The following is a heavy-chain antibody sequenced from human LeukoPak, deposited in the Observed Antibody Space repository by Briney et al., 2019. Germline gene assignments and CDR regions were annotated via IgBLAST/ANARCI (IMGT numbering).Heavy chain of an antibody. CDR3: ARDCGLGYYYYYMDV. CDR1: GFTFSSYS. Sequence: GGPLRLSCAASGFTFSSYSMMWVRQAPGKGLEWVSYISSSSTTIHYADSVKGRFTISRDNAKNSLYLQMNSLRAEDTAVYYCARDCGLGYYYYYMDVWGKGTTVTVSS. D-gene: IGHD6-19*01. J-gene: IGHJ6*03. V-gene: IGHV3-48*04. CDR2: ISSSSTTI.